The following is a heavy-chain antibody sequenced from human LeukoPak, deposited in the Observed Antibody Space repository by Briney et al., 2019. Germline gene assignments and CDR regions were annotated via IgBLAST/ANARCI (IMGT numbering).Heavy chain of an antibody. D-gene: IGHD3-22*01. Sequence: GGSLRLSCAASGFTFSRYSMNWVRQAPGTGLEWVSSISSSSSYIYYADSVKGRFTISRDNAKNSLYLQMNSLRAEDTAVYYCARDSSGYFVPRYFQHWGQGTLVTVSS. J-gene: IGHJ1*01. CDR1: GFTFSRYS. V-gene: IGHV3-21*01. CDR2: ISSSSSYI. CDR3: ARDSSGYFVPRYFQH.